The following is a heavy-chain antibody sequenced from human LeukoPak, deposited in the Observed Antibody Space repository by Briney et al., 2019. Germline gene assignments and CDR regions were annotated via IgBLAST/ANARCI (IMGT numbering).Heavy chain of an antibody. D-gene: IGHD2-2*02. J-gene: IGHJ4*02. CDR2: ISSSSSYI. V-gene: IGHV3-21*01. CDR1: GFTFSSYS. CDR3: ARSSDIVVVPAAIRPPDY. Sequence: GGSLRLSCAASGFTFSSYSMNWVRQAPGKGLEWVSSISSSSSYIYYADSVKGRFTISRDNAKNSLYLQTNSLRAEDTAVYYCARSSDIVVVPAAIRPPDYWGQGTLVTVSS.